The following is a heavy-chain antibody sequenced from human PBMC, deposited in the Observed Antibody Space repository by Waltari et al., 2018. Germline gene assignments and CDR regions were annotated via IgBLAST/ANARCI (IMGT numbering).Heavy chain of an antibody. Sequence: VQLVQSGAEVKKPGXTVXIXXXXXGYTFTDYYXXXVQXAXXKGLEWMGRVDPEDGETIYAEKFQGRVTITADTSTDTAXMELSSLRSXXTXVYYXXTVYLRYFDXXGAFDIWGQGTMV. CDR3: XTVYLRYFDXXGAFDI. D-gene: IGHD3-9*01. CDR1: GYTFTDYY. CDR2: VDPEDGET. V-gene: IGHV1-69-2*01. J-gene: IGHJ3*02.